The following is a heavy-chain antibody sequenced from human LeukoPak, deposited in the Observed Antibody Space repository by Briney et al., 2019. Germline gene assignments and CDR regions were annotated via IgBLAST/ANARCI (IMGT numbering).Heavy chain of an antibody. CDR1: GGSISSYY. CDR3: ARESRGRVGATFDY. J-gene: IGHJ4*02. D-gene: IGHD1-26*01. Sequence: PSETLSLTCTVSGGSISSYYWSWIRQPAGKGLEWIGRIYTRGSTNYNPSLKSRVTMSVDTSKNQFSLKLSSVTAADTAVYYCARESRGRVGATFDYWGQGTLVTVSS. V-gene: IGHV4-4*07. CDR2: IYTRGST.